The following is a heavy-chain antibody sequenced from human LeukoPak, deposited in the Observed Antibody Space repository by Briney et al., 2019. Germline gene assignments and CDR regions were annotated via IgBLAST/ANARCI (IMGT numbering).Heavy chain of an antibody. V-gene: IGHV3-23*01. J-gene: IGHJ4*02. CDR1: GFTFSSYA. D-gene: IGHD4/OR15-4a*01. Sequence: GGSLRLSCAASGFTFSSYAMSWVRQAPGEGLEWVSAISGSGGSTYYADSVKGRFTISRDNSKNTLYLQMNSLRAEDTAVYYCAKVLSPNYYFDYWGQGTLVTVSS. CDR3: AKVLSPNYYFDY. CDR2: ISGSGGST.